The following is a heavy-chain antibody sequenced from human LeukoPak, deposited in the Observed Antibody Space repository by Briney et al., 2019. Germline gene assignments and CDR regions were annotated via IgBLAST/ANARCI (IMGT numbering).Heavy chain of an antibody. D-gene: IGHD3-22*01. J-gene: IGHJ4*02. Sequence: SETLSLTCTVSGGSISSHYWSWVRQPPGKGLEWMGYIYYSGSTNYNPSLKSRGTISVETSKKQLSLKLSSVTAADTAVYYCARDRGDYDSSGYYGYFDYWGQGALVTVSS. CDR3: ARDRGDYDSSGYYGYFDY. V-gene: IGHV4-59*11. CDR1: GGSISSHY. CDR2: IYYSGST.